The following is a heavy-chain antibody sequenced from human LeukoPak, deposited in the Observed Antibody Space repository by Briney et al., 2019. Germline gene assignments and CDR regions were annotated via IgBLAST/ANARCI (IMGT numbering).Heavy chain of an antibody. J-gene: IGHJ6*03. CDR1: GGSISSGGYY. CDR2: IYHSGST. Sequence: SETLSLTCTVSGGSISSGGYYWSWIRQPPGKGLEWIGYIYHSGSTYYNPSLKSRVTISVDRSKNQFSLKLSSVTAADTAVYYCARILRVYYYMDVWGKGTTVTVSS. V-gene: IGHV4-30-2*01. CDR3: ARILRVYYYMDV.